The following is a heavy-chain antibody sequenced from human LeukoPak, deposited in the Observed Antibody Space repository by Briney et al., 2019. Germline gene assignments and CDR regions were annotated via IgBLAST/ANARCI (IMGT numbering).Heavy chain of an antibody. CDR2: IRSETDSETT. Sequence: GGSLRLSCVVSGFSFSDAWMSWVRQAPGKGLEWIGRIRSETDSETTEYAAPVKRRFSISRDDSKKTLYLQMNSLKTEDTAVYYCTTGRFPPRYWGQGTLVTVSS. J-gene: IGHJ4*02. CDR3: TTGRFPPRY. V-gene: IGHV3-15*01. CDR1: GFSFSDAW. D-gene: IGHD3-3*01.